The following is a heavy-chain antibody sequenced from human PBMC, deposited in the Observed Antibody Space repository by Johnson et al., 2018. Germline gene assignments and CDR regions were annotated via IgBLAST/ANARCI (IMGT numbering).Heavy chain of an antibody. CDR1: GFTFSTYA. J-gene: IGHJ6*03. Sequence: EVQLLESGGGLVQPGGSLRLSCAASGFTFSTYAMSWVRQAPGKGLECVSFISGSSGATNYADSVRGRFTISRDNSKNTLSLQMNSLRAEDTAVYYCAKGVTMIRGIMISYYYYMDVWGKGTTVTVSS. CDR2: ISGSSGAT. D-gene: IGHD3-10*01. CDR3: AKGVTMIRGIMISYYYYMDV. V-gene: IGHV3-23*01.